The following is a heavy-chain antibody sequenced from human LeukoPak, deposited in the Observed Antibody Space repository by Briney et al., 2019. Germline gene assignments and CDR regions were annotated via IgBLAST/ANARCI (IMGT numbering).Heavy chain of an antibody. D-gene: IGHD1-14*01. CDR2: ISSSGGST. V-gene: IGHV3-23*01. J-gene: IGHJ4*02. CDR3: AKQPSLRESSGGG. Sequence: GGSLRLSCAASGFTFSSYAMNWVRQPPGKGLEWVSAISSSGGSTYYADSVKGRFTISRDNSKNNLYLLMNSLRPEDPAVYYCAKQPSLRESSGGGGGQGTLLTVS. CDR1: GFTFSSYA.